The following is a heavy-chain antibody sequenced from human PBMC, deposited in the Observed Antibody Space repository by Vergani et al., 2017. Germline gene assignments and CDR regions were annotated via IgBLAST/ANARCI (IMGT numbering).Heavy chain of an antibody. Sequence: EVQLVESGGVVVQPGGSLRLSCAASGFTFDDYTMPWVRQAPGKGLEWVSLISWDGGSTYYADSVKGRFAISRDNSKNSLYLQMNSLRTEDTALYYCAKESGYDILTGYDDAFDIWGQGTMVTVSS. J-gene: IGHJ3*02. CDR3: AKESGYDILTGYDDAFDI. CDR1: GFTFDDYT. V-gene: IGHV3-43*01. CDR2: ISWDGGST. D-gene: IGHD3-9*01.